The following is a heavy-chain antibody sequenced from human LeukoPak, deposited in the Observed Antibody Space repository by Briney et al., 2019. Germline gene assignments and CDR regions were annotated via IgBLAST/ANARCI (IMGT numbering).Heavy chain of an antibody. V-gene: IGHV4-4*07. J-gene: IGHJ5*02. D-gene: IGHD6-13*01. CDR2: IYTSGST. CDR1: GGSISSYY. Sequence: SETLSLTCTVSGGSISSYYWSWIRQPAGKGLEWIGRIYTSGSTNYNPSLKSRVTMSVDTSKNQFSLKLSSVTAADTAVYYCARDGESSSSWYNWFDPWGQGTLVTVSS. CDR3: ARDGESSSSWYNWFDP.